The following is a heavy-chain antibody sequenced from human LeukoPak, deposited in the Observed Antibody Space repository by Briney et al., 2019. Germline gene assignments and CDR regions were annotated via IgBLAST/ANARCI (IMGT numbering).Heavy chain of an antibody. CDR2: ISGSGGST. J-gene: IGHJ4*02. Sequence: PGRSLRLSCAASGFTFSSYAMSWVREALGKGLEWVSAISGSGGSTYYADSVKGRFTISRDNSKNTLYLQMNSLRAEDTAVYYCAKDLKGVSSVPAAPPGYWGQGTLVTVSS. CDR1: GFTFSSYA. D-gene: IGHD2-2*01. V-gene: IGHV3-23*01. CDR3: AKDLKGVSSVPAAPPGY.